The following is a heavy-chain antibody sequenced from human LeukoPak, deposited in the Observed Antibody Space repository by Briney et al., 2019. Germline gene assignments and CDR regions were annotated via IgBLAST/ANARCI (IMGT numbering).Heavy chain of an antibody. CDR1: GFTFSSYG. Sequence: GGSLRLSCAASGFTFSSYGMHWVRQAPGKGLEWVAVIWYDGSNKYYADSVKGRFTISRDNSKNTLYLQMNSLRAEDTAVYYCVRDLATIFGVSGGMDVWGQGTTVTVSS. CDR3: VRDLATIFGVSGGMDV. CDR2: IWYDGSNK. D-gene: IGHD3-3*01. J-gene: IGHJ6*02. V-gene: IGHV3-33*01.